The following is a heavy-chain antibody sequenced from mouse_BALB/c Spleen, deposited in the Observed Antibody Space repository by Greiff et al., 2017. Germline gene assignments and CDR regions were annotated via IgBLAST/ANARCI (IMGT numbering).Heavy chain of an antibody. V-gene: IGHV1-9*01. J-gene: IGHJ3*01. CDR1: GYTFSSYW. Sequence: QVQLKESGAELMKPGASVKISCKATGYTFSSYWIEWVKQRPGHGLEWIGEILPGSGSTNYNEKFKGKATFTADTSSNTAYMQLSSLTSEDSAVYYGARCGVRSGFAYWGQGTLVTVSA. D-gene: IGHD1-1*01. CDR3: ARCGVRSGFAY. CDR2: ILPGSGST.